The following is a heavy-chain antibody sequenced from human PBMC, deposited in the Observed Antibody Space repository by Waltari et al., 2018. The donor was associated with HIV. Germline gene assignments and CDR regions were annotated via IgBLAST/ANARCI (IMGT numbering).Heavy chain of an antibody. CDR1: GFTVSSNY. CDR2: IYNGGST. V-gene: IGHV3-53*01. CDR3: ARDPEMATKWGY. D-gene: IGHD5-12*01. J-gene: IGHJ4*02. Sequence: EVQLVESGGGLIQPGGSLRLSCAASGFTVSSNYMSWVRQAPGKGLELVSVIYNGGSTYYADSVKGRFTISRDKSKNTLYLQMNSLRAEDTAVYYCARDPEMATKWGYWGQGTLVTVSS.